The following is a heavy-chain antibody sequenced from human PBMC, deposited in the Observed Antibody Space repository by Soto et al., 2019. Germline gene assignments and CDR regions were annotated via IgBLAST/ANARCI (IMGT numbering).Heavy chain of an antibody. Sequence: QVQLQESGPGLVKPSQTLSLTCTVSGDSISSDNYYWSWIRQPPGTGLEWIGYIYDSGSTYYNASLKSRVTISVDTPKNQFSLKLSSVNAADTAVYYCARVRWYWDYSDYWGQGTRFTVSS. J-gene: IGHJ4*02. CDR1: GDSISSDNYY. CDR2: IYDSGST. V-gene: IGHV4-30-4*01. CDR3: ARVRWYWDYSDY. D-gene: IGHD2-15*01.